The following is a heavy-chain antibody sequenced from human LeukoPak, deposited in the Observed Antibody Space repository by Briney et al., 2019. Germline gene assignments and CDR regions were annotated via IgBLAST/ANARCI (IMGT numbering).Heavy chain of an antibody. Sequence: GGSLRLSCAASGFTFSSYSMKWVRQAPGKGLEWVSSISSSSSYIYYADSVKGRFTVSRDNAKNSLYLQMNSLRAEDTAVYYCARDRWELSSIDYWGQGTLVTVSS. J-gene: IGHJ4*02. CDR3: ARDRWELSSIDY. CDR2: ISSSSSYI. V-gene: IGHV3-21*01. D-gene: IGHD1-26*01. CDR1: GFTFSSYS.